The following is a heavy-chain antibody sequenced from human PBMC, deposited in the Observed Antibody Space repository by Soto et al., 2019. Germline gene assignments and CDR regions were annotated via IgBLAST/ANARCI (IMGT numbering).Heavy chain of an antibody. Sequence: VPSVKVSCKASGYSFTSYAIYWVRQAPGQRLGGMGWINAGNGNTKYSQKLQGRVTFTGDTSASTAHMELSSLRSEDTAVYFCARGVENIVVVLDVFGYYGMDVWGQGTTVTVSS. J-gene: IGHJ6*02. CDR1: GYSFTSYA. D-gene: IGHD2-2*01. CDR3: ARGVENIVVVLDVFGYYGMDV. V-gene: IGHV1-3*01. CDR2: INAGNGNT.